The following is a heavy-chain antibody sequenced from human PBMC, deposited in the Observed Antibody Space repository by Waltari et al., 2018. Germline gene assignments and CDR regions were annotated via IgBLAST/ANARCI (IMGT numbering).Heavy chain of an antibody. V-gene: IGHV1-69*04. Sequence: QVQLVQSGAEVKKPGSSVKVPCKASGGTFSSSPSSWVRPPRGQGLEWMGRCIPILGITNYAQKFQGRATITADKSTNTAYLELSSLRSEDTAVYYCARWPREYSSSSTGYYYYYGMDVWGQGTTVSVSS. J-gene: IGHJ6*02. D-gene: IGHD6-6*01. CDR3: ARWPREYSSSSTGYYYYYGMDV. CDR1: GGTFSSSP. CDR2: CIPILGIT.